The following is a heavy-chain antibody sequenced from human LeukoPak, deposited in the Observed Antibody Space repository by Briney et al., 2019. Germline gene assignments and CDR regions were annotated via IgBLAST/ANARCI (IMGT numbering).Heavy chain of an antibody. V-gene: IGHV1-69*05. Sequence: SVKVSCKASGGTFSSCAISWVRQAPGQGLEWMGGIIPIFGTANYAQKFQGRVTITTDESTSTAYMELSSLRSEDTAVYYCARVAQSYGSGSYEDFDYWGQGTLVTVSS. D-gene: IGHD3-10*01. CDR2: IIPIFGTA. J-gene: IGHJ4*02. CDR1: GGTFSSCA. CDR3: ARVAQSYGSGSYEDFDY.